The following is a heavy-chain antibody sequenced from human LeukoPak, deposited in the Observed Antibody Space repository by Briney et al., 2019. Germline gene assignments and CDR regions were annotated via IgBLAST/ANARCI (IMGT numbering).Heavy chain of an antibody. D-gene: IGHD5-18*01. CDR2: IYYSGST. V-gene: IGHV4-39*01. CDR3: ASLGYGNWLDP. Sequence: PSETLSLTCTVSGGSISSSSYYWGWIRQPPGKGLEWIGSIYYSGSTYYNPSLKSRVTISVDTSKNQFSLKLSSVTAADTAVYYCASLGYGNWLDPWGQGTLVTVSS. J-gene: IGHJ5*02. CDR1: GGSISSSSYY.